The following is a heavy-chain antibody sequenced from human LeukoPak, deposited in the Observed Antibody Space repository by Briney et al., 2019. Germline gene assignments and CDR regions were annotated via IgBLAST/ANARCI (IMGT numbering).Heavy chain of an antibody. CDR1: GGSICSGDYF. CDR2: SYNSGCT. Sequence: SQTLSLTCTASGGSICSGDYFCSWLRAPPGEGLEWTGVSYNSGCTYYNPSLKSRLTISVDTSKNQFSLKLSSVTAADTAVYYCARGVVVVVAATRRWWFDPWGQGTLVTVSS. CDR3: ARGVVVVVAATRRWWFDP. D-gene: IGHD2-15*01. V-gene: IGHV4-30-4*01. J-gene: IGHJ5*02.